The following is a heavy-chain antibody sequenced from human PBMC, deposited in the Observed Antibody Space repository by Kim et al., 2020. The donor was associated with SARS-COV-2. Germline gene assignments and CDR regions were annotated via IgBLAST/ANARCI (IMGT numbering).Heavy chain of an antibody. V-gene: IGHV4-39*01. Sequence: SETLSLTCTVSGGSISSSSYYWGWIRQPPGKGLEWIGSIYYSGSTYYNPSLKSRVTISVDTSKNQFSLKLSSVTAADTAVYYCARHIYDFWSAQGGFDPWGQGTLVTVSS. D-gene: IGHD3-3*01. CDR2: IYYSGST. CDR1: GGSISSSSYY. CDR3: ARHIYDFWSAQGGFDP. J-gene: IGHJ5*02.